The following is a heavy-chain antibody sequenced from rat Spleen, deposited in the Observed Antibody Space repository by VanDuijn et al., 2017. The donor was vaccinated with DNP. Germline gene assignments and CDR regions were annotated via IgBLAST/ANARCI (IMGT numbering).Heavy chain of an antibody. J-gene: IGHJ2*01. Sequence: EVTLVESGGGLVQPGRSLKLSCAASGFNFNDYWMGWVRQAPGKGLEWIGEINKDSRTIKFIPSLKDKFTISRDNAQKTLYLQMSKVESEDTAIYDCARGPNYGVWSDFLDYWGQGVMVTVSS. CDR2: INKDSRTI. CDR1: GFNFNDYW. V-gene: IGHV4-2*01. D-gene: IGHD1-11*01. CDR3: ARGPNYGVWSDFLDY.